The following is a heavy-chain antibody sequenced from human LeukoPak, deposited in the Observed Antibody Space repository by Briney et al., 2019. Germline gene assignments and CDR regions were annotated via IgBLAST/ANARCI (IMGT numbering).Heavy chain of an antibody. D-gene: IGHD6-19*01. Sequence: GGSLRLSCAASGFTFSSYSMNWVRQDPGKGLEWVSSISSSSSYIYYADSVKGRFTISRDNAKNSLYLQMNSLRAEDTAVYYCARMGLGWSPSGYWGQGTLVTVSS. CDR1: GFTFSSYS. J-gene: IGHJ4*02. V-gene: IGHV3-21*01. CDR2: ISSSSSYI. CDR3: ARMGLGWSPSGY.